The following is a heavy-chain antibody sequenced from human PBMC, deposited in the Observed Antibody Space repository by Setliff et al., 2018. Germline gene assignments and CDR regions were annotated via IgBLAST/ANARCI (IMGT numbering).Heavy chain of an antibody. J-gene: IGHJ4*02. D-gene: IGHD3-9*01. CDR3: AGTPARGTTWLSPFDY. CDR2: IQGTGNT. CDR1: GASLSSGSYY. Sequence: SETLSLTCTVSGASLSSGSYYWSWIRQSAGKVPEWIGLIQGTGNTNYNPSLQSRATISIDTSKNQISLKITSVTAADTALYSCAGTPARGTTWLSPFDYWGQGIQVTVSS. V-gene: IGHV4-61*02.